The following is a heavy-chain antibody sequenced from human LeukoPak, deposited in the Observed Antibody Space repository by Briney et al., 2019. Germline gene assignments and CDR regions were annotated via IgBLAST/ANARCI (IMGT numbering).Heavy chain of an antibody. D-gene: IGHD6-19*01. V-gene: IGHV3-48*03. Sequence: GGSLRLSCAASGFTFSIYEMNWVRQAPGKGLEWVSSSSGSTIYYADSVKGRFTISRDNAKNSLYLQMNSLRAEDTAIYYCARTYSSGWYPYFDYWGQGTLVTVSS. CDR2: SSSGSTI. CDR3: ARTYSSGWYPYFDY. CDR1: GFTFSIYE. J-gene: IGHJ4*02.